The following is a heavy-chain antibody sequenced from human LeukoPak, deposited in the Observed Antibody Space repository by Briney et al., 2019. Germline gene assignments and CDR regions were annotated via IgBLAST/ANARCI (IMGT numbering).Heavy chain of an antibody. J-gene: IGHJ4*02. CDR2: ISFDGSFQ. CDR3: AKGSSAGRPYYFDY. V-gene: IGHV3-30*18. CDR1: GFTFRNYG. D-gene: IGHD3-10*01. Sequence: PGGSLRLSCAASGFTFRNYGMHWVRQAPGKGLEWVAVISFDGSFQSYADSVKGRFTISRDNSKNTLYLQMNSLRAEDTAMYYCAKGSSAGRPYYFDYWGQGTLVTVSS.